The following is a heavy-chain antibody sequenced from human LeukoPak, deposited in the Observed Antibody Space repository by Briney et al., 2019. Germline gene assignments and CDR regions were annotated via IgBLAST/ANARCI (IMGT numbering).Heavy chain of an antibody. CDR3: ARQRTSSYDDY. D-gene: IGHD1-14*01. J-gene: IGHJ4*02. CDR2: IYPGDSDT. CDR1: GYSFTSYW. Sequence: GESLKISCKGPGYSFTSYWIGWVRPMPGKGLEWMGIIYPGDSDTRYSPSFQGQVTISADKSISTAYLQWSSLKASDTAMYYCARQRTSSYDDYWGQGTLVTVSS. V-gene: IGHV5-51*01.